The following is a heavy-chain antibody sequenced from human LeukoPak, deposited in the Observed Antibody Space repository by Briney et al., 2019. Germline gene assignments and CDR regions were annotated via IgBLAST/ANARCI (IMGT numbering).Heavy chain of an antibody. Sequence: PVGSLRLSCAASGFTFSDYWMHWVRQAPGKGLVWVSRINRDGSTTNYADSVKGRFTISRDNAKNTLYLQMNSLRAEDTAVYYCARSQGVVVFDYWGQGTPVTVSS. J-gene: IGHJ4*02. D-gene: IGHD3-22*01. V-gene: IGHV3-74*01. CDR2: INRDGSTT. CDR1: GFTFSDYW. CDR3: ARSQGVVVFDY.